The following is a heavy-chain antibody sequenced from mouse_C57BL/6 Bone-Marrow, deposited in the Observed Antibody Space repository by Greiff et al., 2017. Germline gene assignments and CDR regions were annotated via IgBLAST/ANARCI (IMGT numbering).Heavy chain of an antibody. D-gene: IGHD2-1*01. V-gene: IGHV1-4*01. J-gene: IGHJ2*01. CDR2: INPSSGYT. CDR3: ARVYYGNYDY. CDR1: GYTFTSYT. Sequence: QVQLQQSGAELARPGASVKMSCKASGYTFTSYTMHWVKQRPGQGLEWIGYINPSSGYTKYNQKFKDKATLTADKSSSTAYMQLSSLTAEDSAVDYCARVYYGNYDYWGQGTTLTVSS.